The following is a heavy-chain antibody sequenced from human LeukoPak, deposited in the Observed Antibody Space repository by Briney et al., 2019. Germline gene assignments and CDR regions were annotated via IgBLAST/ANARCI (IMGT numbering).Heavy chain of an antibody. D-gene: IGHD6-19*01. CDR1: GYTFTGYY. V-gene: IGHV1-2*06. Sequence: GASVKVFRKASGYTFTGYYMHRVPQAPGQGLEWMGRINPNSRGTSYAQKFQGRVTMTRDTSISTAYMELSRLRSEDTAVYYCARGKAVAGFFDYWGQGTLVTVSS. CDR2: INPNSRGT. CDR3: ARGKAVAGFFDY. J-gene: IGHJ4*02.